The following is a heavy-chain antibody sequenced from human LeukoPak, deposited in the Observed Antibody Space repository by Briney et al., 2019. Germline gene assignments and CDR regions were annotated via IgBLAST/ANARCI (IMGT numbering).Heavy chain of an antibody. Sequence: SETLSLTCDVSGGSISSGLYSWSWIRQPLGKGLEWIGYIYHTGSTYYNPSLKSRVTISVDTSKNQFSLKLSSVTAADTAVYYCARVVSTAMVTYYFDYWGQGTLVTVSS. D-gene: IGHD5-18*01. CDR1: GGSISSGLYS. CDR2: IYHTGST. V-gene: IGHV4-30-2*01. CDR3: ARVVSTAMVTYYFDY. J-gene: IGHJ4*02.